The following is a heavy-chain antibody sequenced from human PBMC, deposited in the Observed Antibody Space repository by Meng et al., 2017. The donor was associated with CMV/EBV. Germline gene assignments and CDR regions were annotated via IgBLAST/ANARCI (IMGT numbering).Heavy chain of an antibody. J-gene: IGHJ4*02. CDR3: ARVGYYYGSGSYYTDLDY. CDR1: YTFTSYG. Sequence: YTFTSYGISWVRQAPGQGLEWVGWISAYNGNTNYAQKLQGRVTMTTDTSTSTAYMELRSLRSDDTAVYYCARVGYYYGSGSYYTDLDYWGQGTLVTVSS. V-gene: IGHV1-18*01. CDR2: ISAYNGNT. D-gene: IGHD3-10*01.